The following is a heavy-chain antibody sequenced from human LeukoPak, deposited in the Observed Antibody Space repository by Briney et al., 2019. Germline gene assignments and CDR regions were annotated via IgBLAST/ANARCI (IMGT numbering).Heavy chain of an antibody. J-gene: IGHJ5*02. D-gene: IGHD3-22*01. V-gene: IGHV1-2*02. CDR1: GYTFTGYY. Sequence: GASVKVSCKASGYTFTGYYVHWVRQAPGQGLEWMGWINPNSGATNYAQKFQGRVTMTRDTSISTAYMELSRLTSDDTAVYYCARDMTIIVPVHYRNWFDPWGQGTQVTAFS. CDR3: ARDMTIIVPVHYRNWFDP. CDR2: INPNSGAT.